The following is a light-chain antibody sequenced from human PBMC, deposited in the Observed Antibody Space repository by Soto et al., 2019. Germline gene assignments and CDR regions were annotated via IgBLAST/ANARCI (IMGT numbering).Light chain of an antibody. CDR3: SSYTSSSTYV. V-gene: IGLV2-14*01. CDR2: EVS. J-gene: IGLJ1*01. Sequence: QSVLTQPASVSGSPGQSITTSCTGTSSDVGGYNYVSWYQQHPGKAPKLMIYEVSNRPSGVSNRFSGSKSGNTASLTMSGLQAEDEADYYCSSYTSSSTYVFGTGTKVTVL. CDR1: SSDVGGYNY.